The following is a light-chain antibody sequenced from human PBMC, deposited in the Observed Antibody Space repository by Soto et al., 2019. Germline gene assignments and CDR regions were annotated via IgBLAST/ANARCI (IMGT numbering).Light chain of an antibody. CDR2: SNN. J-gene: IGLJ2*01. Sequence: QSVLTQPPSASGTPGQRVTISCSGSSSNIGSNTVNWYQQLAGTAPKVLIYSNNQRPSGVPDRFSGSKSGTSASLAISGLQSEDEADYYCAAWDDSLNGVVFGGGTKLTVL. CDR3: AAWDDSLNGVV. CDR1: SSNIGSNT. V-gene: IGLV1-44*01.